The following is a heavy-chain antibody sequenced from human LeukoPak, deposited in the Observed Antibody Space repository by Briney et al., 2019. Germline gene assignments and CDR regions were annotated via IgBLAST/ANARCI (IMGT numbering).Heavy chain of an antibody. D-gene: IGHD3-10*01. J-gene: IGHJ3*02. CDR1: GFTFSSYW. Sequence: PGGSLRPSCAASGFTFSSYWMSWVRQAPGKGLEWVANIKQDGSEKYYVDSVKGRFTISRDNAKNSLYLQMNSLRAEDTAVYYCARPPGGSGSIFDAFDIWGQGTMVTVSS. CDR2: IKQDGSEK. V-gene: IGHV3-7*01. CDR3: ARPPGGSGSIFDAFDI.